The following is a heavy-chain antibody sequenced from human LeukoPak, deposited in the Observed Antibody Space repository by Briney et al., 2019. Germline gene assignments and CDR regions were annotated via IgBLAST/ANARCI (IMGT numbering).Heavy chain of an antibody. J-gene: IGHJ4*02. CDR3: ARVIGYDPTFDY. CDR2: IYSGGST. CDR1: GFTVSNNY. Sequence: PGGSLRLSCAASGFTVSNNYMSWVRQAPGKGLEWVSVIYSGGSTYYADSVKGRFTISRDNAKNSLYLQMNSLRAEDTAVYYCARVIGYDPTFDYWGQGTLVTVSS. V-gene: IGHV3-53*01. D-gene: IGHD5-12*01.